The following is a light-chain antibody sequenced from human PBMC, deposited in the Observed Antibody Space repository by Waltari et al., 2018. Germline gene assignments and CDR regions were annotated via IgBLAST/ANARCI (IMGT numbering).Light chain of an antibody. Sequence: EIVFTQSPGTLSLSPGERATLPFRASQCVGRYLAWYQQKPGQAPRLLIYDASTRATGIPDRFSGSGSGTDFSLTISRLESEDFAVYYCQKYVNLPATFGQGTKVEIK. J-gene: IGKJ1*01. CDR2: DAS. V-gene: IGKV3-20*01. CDR1: QCVGRY. CDR3: QKYVNLPAT.